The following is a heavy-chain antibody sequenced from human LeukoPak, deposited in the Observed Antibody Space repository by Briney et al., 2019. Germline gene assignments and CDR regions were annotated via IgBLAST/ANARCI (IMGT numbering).Heavy chain of an antibody. CDR3: ARDGWFAESRYIDL. CDR2: IYHSGSA. J-gene: IGHJ2*01. V-gene: IGHV4-4*02. Sequence: SETLSLTCAVSGGSISSNNWWSWVRQPPGKGLEWIGEIYHSGSANYNPSLKSRVTISVDKSKNQFSLKLTSVTAADTAVYYCARDGWFAESRYIDLWGRGTLVTVSS. CDR1: GGSISSNNW. D-gene: IGHD3-10*01.